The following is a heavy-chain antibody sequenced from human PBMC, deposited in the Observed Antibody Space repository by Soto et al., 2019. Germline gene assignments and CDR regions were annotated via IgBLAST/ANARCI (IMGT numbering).Heavy chain of an antibody. V-gene: IGHV1-69*13. J-gene: IGHJ5*02. CDR3: AREVTIFGVVGWFDP. CDR1: GGTFSSYA. CDR2: IIPIFGTA. Sequence: ASVKVSCRASGGTFSSYAISWVRQAPGQGLEWMGGIIPIFGTANYAQKFQGRVTITADESTSTAYMELSSLRSEDTAVYYCAREVTIFGVVGWFDPWGQGTLVTVSS. D-gene: IGHD3-3*01.